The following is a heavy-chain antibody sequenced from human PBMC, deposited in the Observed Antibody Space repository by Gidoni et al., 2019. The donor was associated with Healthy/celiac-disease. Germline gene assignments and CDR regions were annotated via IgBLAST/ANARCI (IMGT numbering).Heavy chain of an antibody. CDR3: ARGGRTVTPTKYNWFDP. D-gene: IGHD4-17*01. CDR2: INHSGST. V-gene: IGHV4-34*01. Sequence: GYYWSWIRQPPGKGLEWIREINHSGSTNYNPSLKSRVTISVDTSKNQFSLKLSSGTAADTAVYYWARGGRTVTPTKYNWFDPWGQGTLVTVSS. J-gene: IGHJ5*02. CDR1: GYY.